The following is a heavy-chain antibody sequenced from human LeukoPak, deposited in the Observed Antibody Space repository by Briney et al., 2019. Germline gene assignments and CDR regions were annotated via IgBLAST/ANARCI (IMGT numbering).Heavy chain of an antibody. CDR2: ISGSGGST. CDR1: GFTFSSYG. CDR3: AKERAIRYFDWLANNYYYYYYMDV. D-gene: IGHD3-9*01. V-gene: IGHV3-23*01. Sequence: GGSLRLSCAASGFTFSSYGMSWVRQAPGKGLEWVSAISGSGGSTYYADSVKGRFTISRDNSKNTLYLQMNSLRAEDTAVYYCAKERAIRYFDWLANNYYYYYYMDVWGKGTTVTISS. J-gene: IGHJ6*03.